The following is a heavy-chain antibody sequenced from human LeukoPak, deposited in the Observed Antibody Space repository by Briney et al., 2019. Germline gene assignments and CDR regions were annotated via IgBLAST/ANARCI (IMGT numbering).Heavy chain of an antibody. D-gene: IGHD5-12*01. J-gene: IGHJ4*02. Sequence: GGSLRLSCEASGFTFSRYGMSWVRQAPGKGLEWVSAISGSGGSTYYADSVKGRFTISRDNSKNTLYLQMNSLRAEDTAVYYCARGPSGYHNTGGQGTLVTVSS. CDR1: GFTFSRYG. CDR3: ARGPSGYHNT. V-gene: IGHV3-23*01. CDR2: ISGSGGST.